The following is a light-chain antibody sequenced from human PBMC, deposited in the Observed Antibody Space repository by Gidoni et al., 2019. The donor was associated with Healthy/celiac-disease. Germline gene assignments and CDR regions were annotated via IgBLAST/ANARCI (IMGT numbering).Light chain of an antibody. J-gene: IGKJ5*01. Sequence: DIQMTQSPSSLSASVGDRVTITCRASQSINSYLNWYQQKPGKAPKVLIYAASSLQSGVPSRFSGSGSGTDFTLTISSLQPEDFATYYCQQSYSTPITFXQXTRLXIK. V-gene: IGKV1-39*01. CDR2: AAS. CDR1: QSINSY. CDR3: QQSYSTPIT.